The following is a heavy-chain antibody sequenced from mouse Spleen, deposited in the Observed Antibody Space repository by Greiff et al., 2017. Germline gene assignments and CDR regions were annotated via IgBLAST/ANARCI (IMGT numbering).Heavy chain of an antibody. Sequence: EVMLVESGGGLVKPGGSLKLSCAASGFTFSDYGMHWVRQAPEKGLEWVAYISSGSSTIYYADTVKGRFTISRDNAKNTLFLQMTSLRSEDTAMYYCARGTGTNFDYWGQGTTLTVSS. CDR2: ISSGSSTI. V-gene: IGHV5-17*01. D-gene: IGHD4-1*01. J-gene: IGHJ2*01. CDR1: GFTFSDYG. CDR3: ARGTGTNFDY.